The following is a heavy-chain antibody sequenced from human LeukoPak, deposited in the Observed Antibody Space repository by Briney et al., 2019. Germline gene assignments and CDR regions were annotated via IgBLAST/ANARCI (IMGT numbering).Heavy chain of an antibody. D-gene: IGHD3-9*01. V-gene: IGHV1-69*13. CDR2: IIPIFGTA. J-gene: IGHJ4*02. CDR3: ATDPHYYDILTGYYR. CDR1: GGTFSSYA. Sequence: SVKVSCKASGGTFSSYAISWVRQAPGQGLEWMGGIIPIFGTANYAQKFQGRVTITADESTSTAYMELSSLRSEGTAVYYCATDPHYYDILTGYYRWGQGTLVTVSS.